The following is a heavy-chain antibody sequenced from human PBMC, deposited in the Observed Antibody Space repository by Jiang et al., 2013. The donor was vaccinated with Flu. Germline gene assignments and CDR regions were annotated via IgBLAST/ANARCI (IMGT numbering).Heavy chain of an antibody. Sequence: LLKPSETLSLTCAVYGGSFSGYYWSWIRQPPGKGPEWIGEINHSGSTNYNPSLKSRVTISVDTSKNQFSLKLSSVTAADTAVYYCARPSIRGVIFYWGQGTLVTVSS. CDR1: GGSFSGYY. CDR2: INHSGST. D-gene: IGHD3-10*01. J-gene: IGHJ4*02. CDR3: ARPSIRGVIFY. V-gene: IGHV4-34*01.